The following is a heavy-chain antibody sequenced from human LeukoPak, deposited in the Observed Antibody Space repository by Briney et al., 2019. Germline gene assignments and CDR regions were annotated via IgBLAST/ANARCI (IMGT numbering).Heavy chain of an antibody. Sequence: SETLSLTCTVSGGSISSSSYYWVWIRQPPGKGLMGIGSIYYSGSTYYNPSLKSRVTISVDTSKNQFSPKLSPVTAADTAVYYCARVVMTPQLVRGDWIDPWGQGTLVTVSS. J-gene: IGHJ5*02. D-gene: IGHD3-10*01. CDR2: IYYSGST. CDR3: ARVVMTPQLVRGDWIDP. V-gene: IGHV4-39*07. CDR1: GGSISSSSYY.